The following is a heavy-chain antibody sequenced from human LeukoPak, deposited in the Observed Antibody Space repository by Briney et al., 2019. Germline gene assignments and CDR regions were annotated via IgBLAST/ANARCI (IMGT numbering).Heavy chain of an antibody. CDR3: AKGPHESSGWDWYFDL. V-gene: IGHV3-23*01. CDR2: ISGSGGST. D-gene: IGHD6-19*01. CDR1: GFTFSSYA. Sequence: GSLTLSCAASGFTFSSYAMNWVRQAPGKGLEWGSGISGSGGSTYYADSVKGRFTISRDNSKNTLYLQMNSLRAEDTAVYYCAKGPHESSGWDWYFDLWGRGTLVTVSS. J-gene: IGHJ2*01.